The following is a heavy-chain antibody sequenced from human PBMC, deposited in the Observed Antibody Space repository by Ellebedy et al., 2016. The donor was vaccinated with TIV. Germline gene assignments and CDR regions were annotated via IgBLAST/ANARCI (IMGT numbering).Heavy chain of an antibody. Sequence: GESLKISCAASGFTFSSYAMHWVRQAPGKGLEWVAVISYDGSNKYYADSVRGRFTISRDNSRNTLYLQMNSLRAADAAVYYCARDIMFSGYDLDYYYYYGMDVWGQGTTVTVSS. CDR2: ISYDGSNK. CDR1: GFTFSSYA. J-gene: IGHJ6*02. D-gene: IGHD5-12*01. CDR3: ARDIMFSGYDLDYYYYYGMDV. V-gene: IGHV3-30*03.